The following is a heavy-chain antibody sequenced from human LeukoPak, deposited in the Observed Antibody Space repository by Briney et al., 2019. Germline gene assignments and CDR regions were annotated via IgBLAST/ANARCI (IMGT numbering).Heavy chain of an antibody. V-gene: IGHV3-20*04. CDR2: INRSGGNT. Sequence: PGGSLRLSCAASGFTFGDYGMSWVRQAPGKGLEWVSCINRSGGNTCYADSVKGRFTISRGNAKNSLYLQMNSLRAEDTALYYSARGARGVSGYYFDFWGQGTLVTVSS. J-gene: IGHJ4*02. D-gene: IGHD3-10*01. CDR3: ARGARGVSGYYFDF. CDR1: GFTFGDYG.